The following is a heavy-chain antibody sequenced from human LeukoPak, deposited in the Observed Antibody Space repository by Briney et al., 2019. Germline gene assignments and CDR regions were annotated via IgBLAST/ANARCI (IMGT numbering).Heavy chain of an antibody. CDR1: GFTFSNYA. CDR3: ARDSTWQLDY. D-gene: IGHD5-12*01. J-gene: IGHJ4*02. V-gene: IGHV3-23*01. CDR2: ITDSGGRT. Sequence: GSLRLSCAASGFTFSNYAMTWVRQAPEKGLEWVSTITDSGGRTYYADSVKGRFAISRDNTKNSLFLQMNSLRADDTAVYFCARDSTWQLDYWGQGTLVTVSS.